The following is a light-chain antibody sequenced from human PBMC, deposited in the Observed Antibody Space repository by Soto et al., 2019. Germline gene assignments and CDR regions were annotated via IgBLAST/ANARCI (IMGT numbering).Light chain of an antibody. Sequence: QSVLTQPPSVSGAPGQGVTISCTGSSSNIGAGYDVHWYQQLPRTVPKLLIYGNSNRPSGVPDRFSGSKSGTSASLAITGLQAEDEADYYCQSYDSSLSGVVFGGGTKLTVL. CDR3: QSYDSSLSGVV. CDR1: SSNIGAGYD. V-gene: IGLV1-40*01. J-gene: IGLJ2*01. CDR2: GNS.